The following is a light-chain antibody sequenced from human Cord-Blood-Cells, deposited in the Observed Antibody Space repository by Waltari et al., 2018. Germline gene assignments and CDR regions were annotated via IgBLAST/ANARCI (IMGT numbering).Light chain of an antibody. CDR2: DAS. V-gene: IGKV3-11*01. J-gene: IGKJ2*01. CDR3: QQRET. Sequence: EIVLTQSPATLSLSPGERATLSCRASQSVSSYLAWYQQKPGQAPRLLFYDASNRATGIPARFSGSGSGTDFTLTISSLEPEDFAVYYCQQRETFGQGTKLEIK. CDR1: QSVSSY.